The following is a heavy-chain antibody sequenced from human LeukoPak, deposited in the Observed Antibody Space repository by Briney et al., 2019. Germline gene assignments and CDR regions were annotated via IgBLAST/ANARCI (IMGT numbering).Heavy chain of an antibody. CDR2: IHHSGST. CDR3: ARLPSYGDYGDYFDY. CDR1: GYFICSGYY. J-gene: IGHJ4*02. V-gene: IGHV4-38-2*02. Sequence: SETLSLTCTVSGYFICSGYYWGWIRQPPGKGLQWIGSIHHSGSTYYNPSLKSRVTISVDTSKNQFSLKLSSVTAADTAVYYCARLPSYGDYGDYFDYWGQGTLVTVSS. D-gene: IGHD4-17*01.